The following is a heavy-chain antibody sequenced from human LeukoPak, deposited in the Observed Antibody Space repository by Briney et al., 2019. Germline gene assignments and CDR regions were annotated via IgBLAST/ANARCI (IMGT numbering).Heavy chain of an antibody. V-gene: IGHV4-38-2*01. J-gene: IGHJ3*02. CDR1: GYSISSGYY. CDR3: ARVLMVRGVIITSVRAFDI. D-gene: IGHD3-10*01. CDR2: IYHSGST. Sequence: SETLSLTCAVSGYSISSGYYWGWIRQPPGKGLEWIGSIYHSGSTNYNPSLKSRVTISVDTSKNQFSLKLISVTAADTAVYYCARVLMVRGVIITSVRAFDIWGQGTMVTVSS.